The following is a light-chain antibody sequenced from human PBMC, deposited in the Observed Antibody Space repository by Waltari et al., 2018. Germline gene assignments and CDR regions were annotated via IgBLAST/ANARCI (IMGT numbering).Light chain of an antibody. Sequence: EIVMTQSPATLSVSPGERATLSCRASQSVSSNLAWYQKKPGQTPRLPIYGASTRATGIPGRFSGSGSGTEFTLTISSLQSEDFAVYYCQQYNNWPPLVTFGPGTKVDIK. V-gene: IGKV3-15*01. CDR1: QSVSSN. CDR2: GAS. CDR3: QQYNNWPPLVT. J-gene: IGKJ3*01.